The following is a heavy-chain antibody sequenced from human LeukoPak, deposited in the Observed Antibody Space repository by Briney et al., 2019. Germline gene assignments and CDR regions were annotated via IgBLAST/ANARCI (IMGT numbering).Heavy chain of an antibody. V-gene: IGHV1-8*01. CDR1: GYTFTSYD. Sequence: ASVKVSCKASGYTFTSYDINWVRQATGQGLEWMGWMNPNSGNTGYAQKLQGRVTMTTDTSTSTAYMELRSLRSDDTAVYYCAVVAATYYFDYWGQGTLVTVSS. CDR2: MNPNSGNT. J-gene: IGHJ4*02. D-gene: IGHD2-15*01. CDR3: AVVAATYYFDY.